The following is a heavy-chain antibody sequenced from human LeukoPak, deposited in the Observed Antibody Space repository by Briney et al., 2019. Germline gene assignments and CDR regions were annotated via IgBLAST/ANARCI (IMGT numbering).Heavy chain of an antibody. Sequence: ASVKVSCKASGYTFTSYGISWVRQAPGQGLEWMGWIGACNGNTNYAQKLQGRVTMTTDTSTSTAYMELRSLRSDDTAVYYCARSAGGYRNVDFHYWGQGTLVTVSS. J-gene: IGHJ4*02. CDR1: GYTFTSYG. D-gene: IGHD4-11*01. CDR2: IGACNGNT. V-gene: IGHV1-18*01. CDR3: ARSAGGYRNVDFHY.